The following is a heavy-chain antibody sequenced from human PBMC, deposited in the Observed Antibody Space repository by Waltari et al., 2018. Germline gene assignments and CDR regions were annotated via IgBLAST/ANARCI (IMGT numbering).Heavy chain of an antibody. J-gene: IGHJ5*02. CDR1: GYTFTSYD. V-gene: IGHV1-8*01. CDR2: MNPNSGNT. D-gene: IGHD2-21*02. CDR3: ARDLYCGGDCYPPS. Sequence: QVQLVQSGAEVKKPGASVKVSCKASGYTFTSYDINWVRQATGQGLEGMGWMNPNSGNTGYAQKFQGRVTMTRNTSISTAYMELSSLRSEDTAVYYCARDLYCGGDCYPPSWGQGTLVIVSS.